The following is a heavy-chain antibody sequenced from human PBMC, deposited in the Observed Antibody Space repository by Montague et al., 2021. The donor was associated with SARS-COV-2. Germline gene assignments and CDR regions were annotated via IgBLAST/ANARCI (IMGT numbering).Heavy chain of an antibody. CDR1: GYSISTGYY. D-gene: IGHD5-12*01. CDR2: IYHSGST. J-gene: IGHJ3*02. V-gene: IGHV4-38-2*02. CDR3: AKVASSHDTFDI. Sequence: SETLSLTCTVSGYSISTGYYWGWIRQPPGKGLEWIGTIYHSGSTYLNPSLKSRVTISVDTSKNQFSLNLSSVTAADTAVYYCAKVASSHDTFDIWGRGTMVTVSS.